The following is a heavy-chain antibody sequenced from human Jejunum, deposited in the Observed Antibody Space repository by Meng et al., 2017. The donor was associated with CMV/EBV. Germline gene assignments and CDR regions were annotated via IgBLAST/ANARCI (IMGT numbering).Heavy chain of an antibody. J-gene: IGHJ4*02. D-gene: IGHD3-10*01. CDR2: FVNNVDT. CDR3: ARGTPGRSYSDY. Sequence: KNPGPSDGASFMSSGYTFAIYGISGLRQAPGQGLEWMGWFVNNVDTYSAQKFQGRVTMTTDTHTSTAFMELRSLRSDDTAVYYCARGTPGRSYSDYWGQGTLVTVSS. V-gene: IGHV1-18*01. CDR1: GYTFAIYG.